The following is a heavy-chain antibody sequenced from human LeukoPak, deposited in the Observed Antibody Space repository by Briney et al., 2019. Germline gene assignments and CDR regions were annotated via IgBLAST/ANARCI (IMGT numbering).Heavy chain of an antibody. Sequence: GGSLRLSCAASGFTLSSYSMNWVRQAPGKGLEWVSSISSSSSYIYYADSVKGRFTISRDNAKNSLYLQMNSLRAEDTAVYYCARNPRTDSSGLIDYWGQGTLVTVSS. CDR3: ARNPRTDSSGLIDY. CDR1: GFTLSSYS. CDR2: ISSSSSYI. V-gene: IGHV3-21*01. D-gene: IGHD3-22*01. J-gene: IGHJ4*02.